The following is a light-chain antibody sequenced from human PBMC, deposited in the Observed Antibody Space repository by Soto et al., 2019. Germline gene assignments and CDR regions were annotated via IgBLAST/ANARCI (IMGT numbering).Light chain of an antibody. Sequence: EIQMTQSQSSRFAPVGEGVTIIGRACKSITGNLNWYQQKPGKAPKLLIYAASSLQSGVPSRFSGSGSGTDFTLTISSLQPEDFATYYCQQSYSTPITFGQGTRLEIK. CDR2: AAS. CDR3: QQSYSTPIT. J-gene: IGKJ5*01. CDR1: KSITGN. V-gene: IGKV1-39*01.